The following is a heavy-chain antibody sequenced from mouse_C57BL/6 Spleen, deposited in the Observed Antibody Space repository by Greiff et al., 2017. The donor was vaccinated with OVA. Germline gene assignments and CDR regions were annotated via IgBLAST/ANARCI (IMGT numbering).Heavy chain of an antibody. CDR3: TRQGYGSSYGAMDY. CDR2: IDPETGGT. D-gene: IGHD1-1*01. V-gene: IGHV1-15*01. Sequence: QVQLQQSGAELVRPGASVTLSCKASGYTFTDYEMHWVKQTPVHGLEWIGAIDPETGGTAYNQKFKGKAILTADKSSSTAYMELRSLTSEDSAFYYCTRQGYGSSYGAMDYWGQGTSVTVSS. CDR1: GYTFTDYE. J-gene: IGHJ4*01.